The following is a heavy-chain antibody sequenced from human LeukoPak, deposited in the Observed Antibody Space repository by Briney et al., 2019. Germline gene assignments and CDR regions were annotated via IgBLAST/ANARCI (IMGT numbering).Heavy chain of an antibody. V-gene: IGHV3-9*01. CDR3: AKAKNYDILTGYPRFDY. CDR2: IFWNSNSI. Sequence: PGGSLRLSCAASGFSFGDYAMHWVRHAPGKGLEWLSVIFWNSNSIRYADSVKGRFIISRDNAKNSLYLQMNSLRAEDTALYYCAKAKNYDILTGYPRFDYWGQGTLVTVSS. CDR1: GFSFGDYA. D-gene: IGHD3-9*01. J-gene: IGHJ4*02.